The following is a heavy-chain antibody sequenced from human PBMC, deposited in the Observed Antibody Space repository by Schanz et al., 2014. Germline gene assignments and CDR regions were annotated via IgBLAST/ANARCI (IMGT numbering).Heavy chain of an antibody. D-gene: IGHD2-8*02. CDR2: ISDSGDTA. CDR1: GFTFTNYA. Sequence: EVQLVESGGGLVQPGGSLRLSCAAPGFTFTNYAMSWVRQAPGKGLEWVSLISDSGDTAYYADSVKGRFTISRDNFKGALYLQMSSLRAEDTAVYYCAKSLESCPGGRCSRGYFDYWGQGTLVTVSS. V-gene: IGHV3-23*04. CDR3: AKSLESCPGGRCSRGYFDY. J-gene: IGHJ4*02.